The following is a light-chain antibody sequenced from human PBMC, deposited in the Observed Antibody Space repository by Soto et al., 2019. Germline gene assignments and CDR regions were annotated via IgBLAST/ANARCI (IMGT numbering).Light chain of an antibody. J-gene: IGLJ1*01. CDR1: ISDFVVYNY. V-gene: IGLV2-14*01. Sequence: QSALTQPASVSGSPGQSITISCSGTISDFVVYNYVSWYQQHPGKAPKLMLYGVSKRPSGVSNRFSGSKSGNTASLTISGFQAEDEAEYYCNSYTSASFYVFGTGTKVTVL. CDR2: GVS. CDR3: NSYTSASFYV.